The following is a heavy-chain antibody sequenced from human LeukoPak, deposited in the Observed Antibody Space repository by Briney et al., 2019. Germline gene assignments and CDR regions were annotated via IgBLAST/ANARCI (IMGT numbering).Heavy chain of an antibody. CDR1: GFTFSSYS. D-gene: IGHD6-13*01. V-gene: IGHV3-48*01. CDR2: ISSSSSTI. J-gene: IGHJ4*02. Sequence: PGGSLRLSCAASGFTFSSYSMNWVRQAPGKGLEWVSYISSSSSTIYYADSVKGRFTISRDNAKNSLYLQMNSLRAEDTAVYYCARVGSSWYVYWGQGTLVTVSS. CDR3: ARVGSSWYVY.